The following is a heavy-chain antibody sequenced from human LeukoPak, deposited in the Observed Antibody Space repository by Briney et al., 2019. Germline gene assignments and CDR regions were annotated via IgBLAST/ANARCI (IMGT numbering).Heavy chain of an antibody. V-gene: IGHV3-30-3*01. Sequence: GRSLRLSCVASEFNFNTYALHWVRQAPGKGLEWVAAISYDGSNKYYADSVKGRFSISRDNSKNTLYLQMNSLRGDDTAVYYCARDRGGSGYYYVDYWGQGTLVTVSS. CDR2: ISYDGSNK. D-gene: IGHD3-22*01. CDR1: EFNFNTYA. CDR3: ARDRGGSGYYYVDY. J-gene: IGHJ4*02.